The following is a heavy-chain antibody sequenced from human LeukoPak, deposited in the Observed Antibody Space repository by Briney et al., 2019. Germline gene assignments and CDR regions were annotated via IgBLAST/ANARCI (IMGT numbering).Heavy chain of an antibody. J-gene: IGHJ4*02. D-gene: IGHD6-13*01. CDR2: IYTSGST. CDR1: GGSISRYY. V-gene: IGHV4-4*07. Sequence: WETLSLTCTVSGGSISRYYWSWIRQPAGKGLKWIGRIYTSGSTNYNPSLKSRVTMSVDTSKNQFSLKLSSVTAADTAVYYCGRGGKQQLDFDYWGQGTLVTVSS. CDR3: GRGGKQQLDFDY.